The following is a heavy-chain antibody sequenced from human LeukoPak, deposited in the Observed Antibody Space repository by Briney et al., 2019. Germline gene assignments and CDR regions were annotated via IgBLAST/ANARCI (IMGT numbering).Heavy chain of an antibody. V-gene: IGHV4-31*03. CDR3: ARDRSNGWPLGWFDP. J-gene: IGHJ5*02. CDR2: IYYSGST. CDR1: GGSISSGGYY. Sequence: PSETLSLTCTVSGGSISSGGYYWSWIRQHPGKGLEWIGYIYYSGSTYYNPSLKSRVTISVDTSKNQFSLKLSSVTAADTAVYYCARDRSNGWPLGWFDPWGQGTLVTVSS. D-gene: IGHD6-19*01.